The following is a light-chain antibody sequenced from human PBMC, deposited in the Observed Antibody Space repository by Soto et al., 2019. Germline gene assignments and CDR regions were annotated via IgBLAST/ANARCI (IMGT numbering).Light chain of an antibody. CDR1: QSELPSSNNKNY. Sequence: SLMTQSPDSLAVSLGERPTHHRKPSQSELPSSNNKNYLACYQHKPGQTPRLLIYDTSTRATGVPARFSGSRSGTEFTLTISSLQPDDFATYYCQQYNSYSWTFGQGTKVDIK. CDR3: QQYNSYSWT. V-gene: IGKV4-1*01. J-gene: IGKJ1*01. CDR2: DTS.